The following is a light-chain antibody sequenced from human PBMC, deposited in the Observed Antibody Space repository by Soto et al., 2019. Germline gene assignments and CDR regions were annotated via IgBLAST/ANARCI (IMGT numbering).Light chain of an antibody. CDR1: SSNIGAGYN. V-gene: IGLV1-40*01. CDR2: GNS. Sequence: QSVLTQPPSVSGAPGQRVTISCTGSSSNIGAGYNVHWYQQLPGTAPKLLIYGNSNRPSGVPDRFSGSKSGTSASLAITGLQDEDEADYDCQSYDSSLSGWVFGGGTKGTV. J-gene: IGLJ3*02. CDR3: QSYDSSLSGWV.